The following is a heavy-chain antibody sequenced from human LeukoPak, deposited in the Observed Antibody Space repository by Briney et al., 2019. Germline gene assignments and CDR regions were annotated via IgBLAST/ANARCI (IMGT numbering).Heavy chain of an antibody. V-gene: IGHV3-23*01. CDR2: ISAGGGGT. CDR1: GFTFSTYA. Sequence: GGSLRLSCGASGFTFSTYAMTWVHQAPGKGLEWVSSISAGGGGTSNADSVKGRFTISRDNSKNTLYLQMNSLTAEDTAVYYCAKRSRTEYYFDSWGQGTLVTVSS. CDR3: AKRSRTEYYFDS. J-gene: IGHJ4*02.